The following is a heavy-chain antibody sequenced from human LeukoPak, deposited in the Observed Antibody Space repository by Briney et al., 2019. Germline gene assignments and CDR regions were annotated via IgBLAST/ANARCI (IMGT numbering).Heavy chain of an antibody. V-gene: IGHV3-48*03. CDR3: KTDRLGAVGRDRYFDL. CDR2: IIVNGGAM. Sequence: GVSLRLSCTASGFTYSGYDMTWVRQAPGKGLEGGSYIIVNGGAMNYADSERDRFTTTRDDAKNTLYLHMNSLRGEETANGARKTDRLGAVGRDRYFDLWGRGTLITVSS. CDR1: GFTYSGYD. J-gene: IGHJ2*01. D-gene: IGHD2-8*01.